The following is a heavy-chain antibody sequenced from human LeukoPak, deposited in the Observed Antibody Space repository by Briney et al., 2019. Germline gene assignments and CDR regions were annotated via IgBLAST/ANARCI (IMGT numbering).Heavy chain of an antibody. V-gene: IGHV3-30*02. CDR1: GFTFSAVG. CDR2: IRSDEIKI. CDR3: ARGAVTYYGTDTFDL. Sequence: GGSLRPSCEASGFTFSAVGIPWARYAPAQGLGWVGFIRSDEIKIYYLTSVRGRFTISNDNSKNTLFLQMCSLRHEDTAVCYCARGAVTYYGTDTFDLWGQGTMVTVSS. J-gene: IGHJ3*01. D-gene: IGHD1-26*01.